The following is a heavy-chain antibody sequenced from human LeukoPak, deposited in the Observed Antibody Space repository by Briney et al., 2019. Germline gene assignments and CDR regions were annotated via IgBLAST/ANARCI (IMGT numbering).Heavy chain of an antibody. J-gene: IGHJ3*02. CDR3: ARDRSHYYDSSGHYYTPDAFDI. Sequence: GASVKVSCKASGYTFTSYYMHWVRQAPGQGLEWMGIINPSGGSTSYAQKFQGRVTMTRDTSTSTVYMELSSLRSEDTAVYYCARDRSHYYDSSGHYYTPDAFDIWGQGTMVTVSS. V-gene: IGHV1-46*01. CDR1: GYTFTSYY. CDR2: INPSGGST. D-gene: IGHD3-22*01.